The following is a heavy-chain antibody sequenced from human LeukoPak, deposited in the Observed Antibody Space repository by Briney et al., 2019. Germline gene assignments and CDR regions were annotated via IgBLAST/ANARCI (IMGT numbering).Heavy chain of an antibody. CDR1: GGTFSSYA. J-gene: IGHJ6*04. CDR3: ARDLGYGDLTNYYYYGMDV. D-gene: IGHD4-17*01. Sequence: ASVKVSCKASGGTFSSYAISWVRQAPGQGLEWMGGIIPIFGTANYAQKFQGRVTITADESTSTAYMELSSLRSEDTAVYYCARDLGYGDLTNYYYYGMDVWGKGTTVTVSS. V-gene: IGHV1-69*13. CDR2: IIPIFGTA.